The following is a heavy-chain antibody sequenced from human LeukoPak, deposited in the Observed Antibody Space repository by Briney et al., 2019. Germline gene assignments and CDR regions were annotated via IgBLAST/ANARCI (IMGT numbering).Heavy chain of an antibody. J-gene: IGHJ4*02. CDR1: GFSLSSYG. Sequence: GRSLRPSCAAAGFSLSSYGMHCVRQAPGKGLGWVTFIRYEGSNKYYADSVKGRVTISRDNSKNTLYLKMNSLRAEDTAVYYCAKDSSGSSWYWDYWGQGTLVTVFS. CDR2: IRYEGSNK. V-gene: IGHV3-30*02. D-gene: IGHD6-13*01. CDR3: AKDSSGSSWYWDY.